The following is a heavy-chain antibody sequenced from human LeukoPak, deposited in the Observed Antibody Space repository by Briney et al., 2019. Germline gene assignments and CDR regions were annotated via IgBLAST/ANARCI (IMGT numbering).Heavy chain of an antibody. D-gene: IGHD2-8*02. CDR3: AGHHPRNTVDF. CDR1: GGSFSGYY. V-gene: IGHV4-34*01. J-gene: IGHJ4*02. CDR2: INHSGST. Sequence: SETLSLTCAVYGGSFSGYYWSWIRQPPGKGLEWIGEINHSGSTNYNPSLKSRVTISLDTPKNQFSLKLSSVTAADTAVYYCAGHHPRNTVDFWGQGTLVTVSS.